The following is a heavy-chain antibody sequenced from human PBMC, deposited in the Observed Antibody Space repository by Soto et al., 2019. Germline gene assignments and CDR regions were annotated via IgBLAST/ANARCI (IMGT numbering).Heavy chain of an antibody. D-gene: IGHD7-27*01. CDR1: GFTFSSYA. J-gene: IGHJ3*02. CDR3: AKDRTRTGNAFDI. Sequence: GGSLRLSCAASGFTFSSYAMSWVRQAPGKGLEWVTAISGSGGSRYYAHSVKGQFTISRDNSKNTLYLQMNSLRAEDTAVYYCAKDRTRTGNAFDIWGQWTMVTVSS. V-gene: IGHV3-23*01. CDR2: ISGSGGSR.